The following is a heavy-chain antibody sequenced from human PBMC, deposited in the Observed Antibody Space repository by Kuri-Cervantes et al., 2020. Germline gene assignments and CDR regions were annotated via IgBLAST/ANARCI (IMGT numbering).Heavy chain of an antibody. D-gene: IGHD3-22*01. Sequence: SETLSLTCTVSGGSISSYYWSWIRQPPGKGLEWIGYIYYSGSTNYNPSLKSRVTISVDTSKNQFSLKLSSVTAADTAVYYCARDQGSDYYDSSGDAAFDIWGQGTMVTVS. V-gene: IGHV4-59*01. CDR1: GGSISSYY. J-gene: IGHJ3*02. CDR2: IYYSGST. CDR3: ARDQGSDYYDSSGDAAFDI.